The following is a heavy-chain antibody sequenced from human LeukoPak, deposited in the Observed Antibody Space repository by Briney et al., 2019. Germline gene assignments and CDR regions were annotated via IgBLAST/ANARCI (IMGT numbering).Heavy chain of an antibody. CDR1: GFTSSIHG. Sequence: GGSLRLSCAASGFTSSIHGMNWFRQAPGKGLEWVSYIINSGGTVYYTDSVQGRFTISRDNARNSLFLQMNSLRDEDTAVYYCARVGRGVFGMDVWGQGTTVTVSS. V-gene: IGHV3-48*02. CDR2: IINSGGTV. J-gene: IGHJ6*02. CDR3: ARVGRGVFGMDV. D-gene: IGHD3-10*01.